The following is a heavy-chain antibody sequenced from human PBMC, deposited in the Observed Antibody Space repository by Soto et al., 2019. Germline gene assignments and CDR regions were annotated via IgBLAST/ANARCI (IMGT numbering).Heavy chain of an antibody. CDR1: GGSISSYY. CDR2: IYTSGST. J-gene: IGHJ6*02. D-gene: IGHD2-15*01. CDR3: ARVVVAGQSYYYYSGMDV. V-gene: IGHV4-4*07. Sequence: SETLSLTCTVSGGSISSYYWSWIRQPAGKGLEWIGRIYTSGSTNYNPSLKSRVTMSVDTSKNQFSLKLSSVTAADTAVYYCARVVVAGQSYYYYSGMDVWGQGTTVPVFS.